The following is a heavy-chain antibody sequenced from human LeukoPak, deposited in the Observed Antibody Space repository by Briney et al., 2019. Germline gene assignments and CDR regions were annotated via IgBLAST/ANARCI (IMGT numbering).Heavy chain of an antibody. D-gene: IGHD2-21*01. V-gene: IGHV4-61*08. CDR2: IYYSGST. Sequence: SETLSLTCTVSGGSISSGGYYWSWIRQPPGKGLEWIGYIYYSGSTNYNPSLKSRVTISVDRSKNQFSLKLSSVTAADTAVYYCASVYSDYYYYMDVWGKGTTVTVSS. CDR3: ASVYSDYYYYMDV. J-gene: IGHJ6*03. CDR1: GGSISSGGYY.